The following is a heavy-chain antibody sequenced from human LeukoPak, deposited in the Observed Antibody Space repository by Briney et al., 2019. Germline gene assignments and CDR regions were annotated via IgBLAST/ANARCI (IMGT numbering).Heavy chain of an antibody. V-gene: IGHV3-30*03. CDR3: ATDRGNCGGDCYSGFDY. CDR1: GFTFSSYG. J-gene: IGHJ4*02. Sequence: GGSLRLSCAASGFTFSSYGMHWIRQAPGKGLEWVAVISYDGSNKYYADSVKGRFTISRDNSKNTLYLQMNSLRAEDTAVYYCATDRGNCGGDCYSGFDYWGQGTLVTVSS. D-gene: IGHD2-21*02. CDR2: ISYDGSNK.